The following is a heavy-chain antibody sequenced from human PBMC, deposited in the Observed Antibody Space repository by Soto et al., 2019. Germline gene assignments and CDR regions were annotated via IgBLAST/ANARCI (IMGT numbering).Heavy chain of an antibody. CDR1: GFTVSSNY. CDR2: IYSGGST. J-gene: IGHJ4*02. D-gene: IGHD3-10*01. Sequence: GGSLRLSCAASGFTVSSNYMSWVRQAPGKGLEWVSVIYSGGSTYYADSVKGRFTISRHNSKNTLYLQMNSLRAEDMAVYYCARARKYYGSGSRRPNYFWGQGSLVTVAS. CDR3: ARARKYYGSGSRRPNYF. V-gene: IGHV3-53*04.